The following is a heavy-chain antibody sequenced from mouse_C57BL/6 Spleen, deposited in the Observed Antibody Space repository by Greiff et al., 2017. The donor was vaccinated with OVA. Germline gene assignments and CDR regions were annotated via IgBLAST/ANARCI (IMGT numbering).Heavy chain of an antibody. CDR2: INPNNGGS. Sequence: EVQLQQSGPELVKPGASVKISCKASGYTFTDYYMNWVKQSHGKALGWLGDINPNNGGSSTNQKFKGKATWTVDKSSSTAYVKLRSLTSVYVAVYYCARSGCYYGSSYRFAYWGQGTLVTVSA. CDR3: ARSGCYYGSSYRFAY. V-gene: IGHV1-26*01. D-gene: IGHD1-1*01. CDR1: GYTFTDYY. J-gene: IGHJ3*01.